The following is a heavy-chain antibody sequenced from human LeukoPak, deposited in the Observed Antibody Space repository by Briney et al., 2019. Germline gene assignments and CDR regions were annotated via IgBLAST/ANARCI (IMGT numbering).Heavy chain of an antibody. D-gene: IGHD3-10*01. Sequence: PSETLSLTCAVYGGSFSGYYWSWIRQPPGKGLEWIGEINHSGSTNYNPSLKSRVTISVDTSKNQFSLKLSSVTAADTAVYYCARLPAYYGSGRYIRGFDYWGQGTLVTVSS. CDR3: ARLPAYYGSGRYIRGFDY. CDR2: INHSGST. J-gene: IGHJ4*02. V-gene: IGHV4-34*01. CDR1: GGSFSGYY.